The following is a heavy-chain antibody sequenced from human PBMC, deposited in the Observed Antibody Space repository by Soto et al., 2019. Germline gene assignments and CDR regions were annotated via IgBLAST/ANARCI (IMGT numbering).Heavy chain of an antibody. CDR1: GFTFSSYG. D-gene: IGHD3-22*01. J-gene: IGHJ4*02. CDR2: IWYDGSNK. V-gene: IGHV3-33*01. CDR3: ARDQSSGYYYGLEGFDY. Sequence: GGSLRLSCAASGFTFSSYGMHWVRQAPGKGLEWVAVIWYDGSNKYYADSVKGRFTISRDNSKNTLYLQMNSLRAEDTAVYYCARDQSSGYYYGLEGFDYWGQGTLVTVS.